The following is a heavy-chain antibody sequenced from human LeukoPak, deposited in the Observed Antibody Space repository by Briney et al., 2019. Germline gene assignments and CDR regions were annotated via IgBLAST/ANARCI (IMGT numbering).Heavy chain of an antibody. D-gene: IGHD1-20*01. CDR2: INPNSGGT. Sequence: ASVKVSCKASGYTFTGYYMHWVRQAPGQGLEWMGWINPNSGGTNYAQKFQGRVTMTRDTSISTAYMELSRLRSDDTAVYYCARDYNWSWRRAFDYWGQGTLVTVSS. J-gene: IGHJ4*02. CDR3: ARDYNWSWRRAFDY. V-gene: IGHV1-2*02. CDR1: GYTFTGYY.